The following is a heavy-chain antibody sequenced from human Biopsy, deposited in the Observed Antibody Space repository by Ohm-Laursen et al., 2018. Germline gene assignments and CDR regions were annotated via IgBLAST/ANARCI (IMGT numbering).Heavy chain of an antibody. D-gene: IGHD2-15*01. J-gene: IGHJ4*02. CDR2: INKAGTT. V-gene: IGHV4-34*08. CDR3: GNEVHGRDY. Sequence: TLSLTCAVFGKTFSDYQWSWIRQPPGKGLEWIGQINKAGTTNYNPSLKSRVSISADASKYEFSLRLTSVTAADTAVYLCGNEVHGRDYWGLGAQVTVSS. CDR1: GKTFSDYQ.